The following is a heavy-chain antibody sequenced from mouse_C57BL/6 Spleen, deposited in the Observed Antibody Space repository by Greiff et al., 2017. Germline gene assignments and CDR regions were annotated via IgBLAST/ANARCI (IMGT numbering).Heavy chain of an antibody. CDR1: GYTFTSYG. Sequence: QVQLQQSGAELARPGASVKLSCKASGYTFTSYGISWVKQRTGQGLEWIGEIYPRSGNTYYNEKFKGKATLTADKSSSTAYMELRSLTSEDSAVYFCARGEFPFITTVVAPYWYFEVWGTGTTVTVSS. CDR2: IYPRSGNT. CDR3: ARGEFPFITTVVAPYWYFEV. V-gene: IGHV1-81*01. J-gene: IGHJ1*03. D-gene: IGHD1-1*01.